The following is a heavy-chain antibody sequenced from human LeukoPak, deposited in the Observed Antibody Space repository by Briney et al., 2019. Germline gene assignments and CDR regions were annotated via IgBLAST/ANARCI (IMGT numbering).Heavy chain of an antibody. V-gene: IGHV3-11*01. J-gene: IGHJ5*02. D-gene: IGHD3-10*01. Sequence: GGSLRLSCAASGFTFSDYYMSWIRQAPGKGLEWVSYISSSGSTIYYADSVKGRFTISRDNAKNSLYLQMNRLRAEDTAVYYCARGGYYGSRRRFNWFDPWGQGTLVTVSS. CDR2: ISSSGSTI. CDR3: ARGGYYGSRRRFNWFDP. CDR1: GFTFSDYY.